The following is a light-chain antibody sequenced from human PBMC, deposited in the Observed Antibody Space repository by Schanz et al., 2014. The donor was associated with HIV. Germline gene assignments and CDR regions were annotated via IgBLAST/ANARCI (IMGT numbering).Light chain of an antibody. Sequence: QSALTQPPSASGSPGQSVTISCTGTSSDVGTYNYVSWYQQHPGKAPRLVIFAVSERPSGVPDRFSGSKSGNTASLTLSGLQADDEAEYFCCSYAGSNTYVFGSGTKLTVL. CDR2: AVS. CDR1: SSDVGTYNY. V-gene: IGLV2-8*01. CDR3: CSYAGSNTYV. J-gene: IGLJ1*01.